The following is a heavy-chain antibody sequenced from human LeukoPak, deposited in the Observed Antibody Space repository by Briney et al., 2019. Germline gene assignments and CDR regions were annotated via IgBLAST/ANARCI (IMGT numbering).Heavy chain of an antibody. V-gene: IGHV4-39*01. Sequence: PSETLPLTCTVSGGSISSSSHYWGWIRQPPGNGLEWIGNIHNGGSTYYNPSLESRVTMSVDTSKNQVSLRLTSVTAADTAVYYCARSDCHPSTCNNFYGMDVWGQGTTVTVSS. D-gene: IGHD1/OR15-1a*01. CDR3: ARSDCHPSTCNNFYGMDV. CDR2: IHNGGST. CDR1: GGSISSSSHY. J-gene: IGHJ6*02.